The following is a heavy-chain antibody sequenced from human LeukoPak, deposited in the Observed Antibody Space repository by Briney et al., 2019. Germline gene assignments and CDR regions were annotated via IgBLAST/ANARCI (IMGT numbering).Heavy chain of an antibody. CDR2: IYPSGST. J-gene: IGHJ6*03. CDR3: AQSDYYYYYMDV. CDR1: GGSISSYY. Sequence: SEILSLTCTVSGGSISSYYWSWIRQPAGKGLEWIGRIYPSGSTNYNPSLKSRVTMSVDTSKNQFSLKLSSVTAADTAVYYCAQSDYYYYYMDVWGKGTTVTVSS. V-gene: IGHV4-4*07.